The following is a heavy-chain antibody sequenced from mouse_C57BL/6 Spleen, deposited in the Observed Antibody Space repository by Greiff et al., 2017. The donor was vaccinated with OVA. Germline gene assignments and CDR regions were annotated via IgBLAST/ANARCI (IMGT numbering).Heavy chain of an antibody. CDR1: GYTFTSYW. D-gene: IGHD5-1*01. CDR3: ARHSTYVYFDY. J-gene: IGHJ2*01. CDR2: IHPNSGST. Sequence: QVQLQQPGAELVKPGASVKLSCKASGYTFTSYWMHWVKQRPGQGLEWIGMIHPNSGSTNYNEKFKSKATLTVDKSSSTAYMQLSSLTSEDSAVYYCARHSTYVYFDYWGQGTTLTVSS. V-gene: IGHV1-64*01.